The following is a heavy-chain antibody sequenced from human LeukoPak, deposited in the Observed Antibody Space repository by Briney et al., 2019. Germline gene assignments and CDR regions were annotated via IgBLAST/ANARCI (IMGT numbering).Heavy chain of an antibody. J-gene: IGHJ6*02. CDR1: GGTFSSYA. Sequence: SVKVSCKASGGTFSSYAISWVRQAPGQGLEWMGGIIPIFGTANYAQKFQGRVTITADESTSTAYMELSSLRSEDTAVYYCASSTVVVPAAVPLGYYGMDVWGQGTTVTVSS. D-gene: IGHD2-2*01. V-gene: IGHV1-69*01. CDR2: IIPIFGTA. CDR3: ASSTVVVPAAVPLGYYGMDV.